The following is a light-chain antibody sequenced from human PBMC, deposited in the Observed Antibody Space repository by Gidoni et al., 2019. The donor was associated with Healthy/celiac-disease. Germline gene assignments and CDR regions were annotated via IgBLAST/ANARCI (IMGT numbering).Light chain of an antibody. CDR3: QQRSNLFT. Sequence: EIVFTQSPATLSLSPGERATLSCRASQSVSSYLAWYQQKPGQAPRLLIYDASNRATGILARFSGSGSGTDFTLTISSLEPEDCAVYYGQQRSNLFTFGPGTKVDIK. V-gene: IGKV3-11*01. CDR1: QSVSSY. CDR2: DAS. J-gene: IGKJ3*01.